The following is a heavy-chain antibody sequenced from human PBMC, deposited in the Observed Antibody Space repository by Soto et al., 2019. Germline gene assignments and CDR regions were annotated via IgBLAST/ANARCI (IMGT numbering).Heavy chain of an antibody. D-gene: IGHD2-2*02. CDR3: ARGEGFCISTSCYMPTFDY. J-gene: IGHJ4*02. V-gene: IGHV4-39*01. CDR2: IYYSGST. CDR1: CGSISSSSYY. Sequence: SETLSLTCTVACGSISSSSYYWGWIRQPPGKGLEWIGSIYYSGSTYYNPTLKSRVNLSVDKSKNQFYLKLSSVTAADTAVYYCARGEGFCISTSCYMPTFDYWGQGTLVTV.